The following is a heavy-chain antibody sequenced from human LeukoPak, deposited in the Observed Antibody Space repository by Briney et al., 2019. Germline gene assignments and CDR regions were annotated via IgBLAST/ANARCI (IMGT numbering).Heavy chain of an antibody. CDR1: GFTFSSYE. CDR2: IGSSGSTV. CDR3: TRLGIEPRDFDN. D-gene: IGHD1-14*01. Sequence: GGSLRLSCAASGFTFSSYEMNWVRQAPGKGLEWVSYIGSSGSTVYYADSVKGRFSISRDNAKSSLYLQMNSLRDEDTAVYYCTRLGIEPRDFDNWGQGTLVTVSS. J-gene: IGHJ4*02. V-gene: IGHV3-48*03.